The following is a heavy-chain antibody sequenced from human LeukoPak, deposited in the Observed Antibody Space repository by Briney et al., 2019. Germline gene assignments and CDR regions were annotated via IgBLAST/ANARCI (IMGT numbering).Heavy chain of an antibody. D-gene: IGHD2-15*01. J-gene: IGHJ3*02. V-gene: IGHV4-34*01. CDR2: INHSGST. CDR3: ARGLILGYCNGGSCPGNAFDI. Sequence: SETLSLTCAVYGGSFSGYYWSWIRQPPGKGLDWIGEINHSGSTNYNPPLKSRVTISVDTSKNQFSLKLSSVTAADTAVYYCARGLILGYCNGGSCPGNAFDIWGQGTMVTVSS. CDR1: GGSFSGYY.